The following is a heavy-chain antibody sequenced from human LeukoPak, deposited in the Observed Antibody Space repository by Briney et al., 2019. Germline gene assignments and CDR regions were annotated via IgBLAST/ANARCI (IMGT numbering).Heavy chain of an antibody. J-gene: IGHJ3*02. CDR2: ISWNSGSI. D-gene: IGHD6-19*01. V-gene: IGHV3-9*01. CDR1: GFTFDDYA. CDR3: AKDTMQWLVWGNAFDI. Sequence: PGGSLRLSCAASGFTFDDYAMHWVRQAPGKGLEWVSGISWNSGSIGYADSVKGRFTISRDNAKNSLYLQMNSLRAEDTALYYCAKDTMQWLVWGNAFDIWGQGTMVTVSS.